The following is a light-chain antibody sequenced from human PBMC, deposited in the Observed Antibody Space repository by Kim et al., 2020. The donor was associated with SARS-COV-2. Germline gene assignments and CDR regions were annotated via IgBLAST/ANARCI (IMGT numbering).Light chain of an antibody. Sequence: QSITITCTGTSSDVGGYNYVSWYQQHPGKAPKVMIYDVSNRPYGVSSRFSGSKSGNTSSLTISGLQAEDEADYYCSSYTTTSTLVVFGTGTKVTVL. J-gene: IGLJ1*01. CDR1: SSDVGGYNY. CDR2: DVS. CDR3: SSYTTTSTLVV. V-gene: IGLV2-14*03.